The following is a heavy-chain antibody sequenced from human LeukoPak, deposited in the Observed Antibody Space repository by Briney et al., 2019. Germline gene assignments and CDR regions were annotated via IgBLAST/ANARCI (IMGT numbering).Heavy chain of an antibody. D-gene: IGHD6-13*01. CDR1: GFTFSNYW. Sequence: GGSLRLSCAASGFTFSNYWMHWVRQAPGKGLVWVSHIKSDGSSTTYADSVRGRFTISRDNAKNILYLQMNSLRAEDTAVYYCARGAAGIDYWGQGTLVTVSS. V-gene: IGHV3-74*01. J-gene: IGHJ4*02. CDR2: IKSDGSST. CDR3: ARGAAGIDY.